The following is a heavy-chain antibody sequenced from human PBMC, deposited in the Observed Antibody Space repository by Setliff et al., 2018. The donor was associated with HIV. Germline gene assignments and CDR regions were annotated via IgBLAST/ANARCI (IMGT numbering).Heavy chain of an antibody. V-gene: IGHV1-69*05. Sequence: SVKVSCKASGGTFSSYAISWVRQAPGQGLEWMGGIIPMIGTVNYAQKFQGRVSITTDESTSAAYMELSSLRSEDTAVYYCARDRARTTNYFDFWGQGTLVTVSS. CDR3: ARDRARTTNYFDF. CDR1: GGTFSSYA. J-gene: IGHJ4*02. CDR2: IIPMIGTV. D-gene: IGHD1-1*01.